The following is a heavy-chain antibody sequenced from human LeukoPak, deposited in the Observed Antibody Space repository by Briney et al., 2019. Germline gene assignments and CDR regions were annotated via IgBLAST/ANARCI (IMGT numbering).Heavy chain of an antibody. D-gene: IGHD5-12*01. J-gene: IGHJ4*02. CDR3: AKDRTYSGYDALDY. CDR1: GFNFDDYS. CDR2: ISWNSGSA. V-gene: IGHV3-9*01. Sequence: GRSLRLSCAASGFNFDDYSMHWIRQAPGKGLEWVSGISWNSGSAGYADSVKGRFTISRDSAKNSLYLQMNSLRTEDTALYYCAKDRTYSGYDALDYWGQGTLVTVSS.